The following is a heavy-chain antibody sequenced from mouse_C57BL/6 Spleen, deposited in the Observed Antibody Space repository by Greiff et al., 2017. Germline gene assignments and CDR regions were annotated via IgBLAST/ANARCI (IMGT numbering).Heavy chain of an antibody. J-gene: IGHJ3*01. D-gene: IGHD1-1*01. CDR1: GFTFSNYW. V-gene: IGHV6-3*01. Sequence: EVKVEESGGGLVQPGGSMKLSCVASGFTFSNYWMNWVRQSPGQGLEWVAQIRLKSDNYATHYAVSVKGRFTISRADSKRSVYLQMINLRAEDTGIYYCTAGGLVEYAFAYWGQGTLVTVSA. CDR2: IRLKSDNYAT. CDR3: TAGGLVEYAFAY.